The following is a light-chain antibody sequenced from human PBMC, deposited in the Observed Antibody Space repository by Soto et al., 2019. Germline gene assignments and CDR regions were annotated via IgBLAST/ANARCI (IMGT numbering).Light chain of an antibody. CDR2: DAS. CDR3: QQYGSSYT. Sequence: EIVLTQSPGTLSLSPGERATLSCRASQSVGSRYLAWYQQKPGQAPRLLIYDASYRAPGIPDRFSGSGSGTDFTLTISRLEPEDFAVYYCQQYGSSYTFGPGTKVDIK. CDR1: QSVGSRY. J-gene: IGKJ3*01. V-gene: IGKV3-20*01.